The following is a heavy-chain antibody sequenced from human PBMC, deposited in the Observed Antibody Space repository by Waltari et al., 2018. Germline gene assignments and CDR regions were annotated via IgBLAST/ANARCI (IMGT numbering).Heavy chain of an antibody. V-gene: IGHV3-48*04. CDR2: ISSSSSTI. CDR1: GFTFSSYS. CDR3: ARSWSSSPTRTEYYFDY. Sequence: EVQLVESGGGLVQPGGSLRLSCAASGFTFSSYSMNWVRQAPGKGLEWGSYISSSSSTIYDADSVKGRFTISRDNAKNSLYLQMNSLRAEDTAVYYCARSWSSSPTRTEYYFDYWGQGTLVTVSS. D-gene: IGHD6-6*01. J-gene: IGHJ4*02.